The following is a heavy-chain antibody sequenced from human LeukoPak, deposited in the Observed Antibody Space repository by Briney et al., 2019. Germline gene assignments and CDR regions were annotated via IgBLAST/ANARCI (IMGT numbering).Heavy chain of an antibody. CDR1: GGSISSYY. CDR2: IYYSGST. V-gene: IGHV4-59*08. Sequence: SETLSLTCTVSGGSISSYYWSWIRQPPGKGLEWIGYIYYSGSTNYNPSLKSRVTISVDTSKNQFSLKLSSVTAADTAVYYRARHRPIAVAGKEVPSYYFDYWGQGTLVTVSS. J-gene: IGHJ4*02. CDR3: ARHRPIAVAGKEVPSYYFDY. D-gene: IGHD6-19*01.